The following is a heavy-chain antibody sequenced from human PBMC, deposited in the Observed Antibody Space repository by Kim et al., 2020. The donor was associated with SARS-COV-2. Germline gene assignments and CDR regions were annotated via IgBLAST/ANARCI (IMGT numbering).Heavy chain of an antibody. J-gene: IGHJ6*02. V-gene: IGHV1-69*13. CDR2: IIPIFGTA. Sequence: SVKVSCKASGGTFSSYAISWVRQAPGQGLEWMGGIIPIFGTANYAQKFQGRVTITADESTSTAYMELSSLRSEDTAVYYCARDGTTALKLSMYVWGQGATVTASS. D-gene: IGHD4-17*01. CDR3: ARDGTTALKLSMYV. CDR1: GGTFSSYA.